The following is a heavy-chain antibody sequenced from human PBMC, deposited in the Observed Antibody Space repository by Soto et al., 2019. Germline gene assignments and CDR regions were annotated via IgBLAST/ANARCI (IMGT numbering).Heavy chain of an antibody. CDR2: IYYDGNT. CDR1: GDSITSRSHY. V-gene: IGHV4-39*01. Sequence: PSETLSLTCTVSGDSITSRSHYWGWIRQPPGKGLECIANIYYDGNTYYNPSLKSRVAISLGTSKNQFSRRLNSVTAADTAVYYCARSSIEPRVFMYPFDSWGQGTLVTVS. CDR3: ARSSIEPRVFMYPFDS. D-gene: IGHD6-6*01. J-gene: IGHJ4*02.